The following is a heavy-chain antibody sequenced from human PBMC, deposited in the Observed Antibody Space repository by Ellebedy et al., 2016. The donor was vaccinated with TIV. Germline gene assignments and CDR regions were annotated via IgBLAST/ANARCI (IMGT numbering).Heavy chain of an antibody. Sequence: MPSETLSLTCAVYGGSFSGYYWSWIRQPPGKGLEWIGEINHSGSTKYNPSLKSRVTLSVDTSKNQFSLKLSSVTAADTAVYYCARILVPEKAIDYWGQGTLVTVSS. J-gene: IGHJ4*02. V-gene: IGHV4-34*01. D-gene: IGHD2-8*02. CDR1: GGSFSGYY. CDR3: ARILVPEKAIDY. CDR2: INHSGST.